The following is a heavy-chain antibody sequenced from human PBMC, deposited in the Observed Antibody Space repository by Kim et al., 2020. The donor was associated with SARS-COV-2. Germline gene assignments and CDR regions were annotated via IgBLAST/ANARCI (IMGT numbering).Heavy chain of an antibody. J-gene: IGHJ4*02. Sequence: LKSRVTISVDTSKNQFSLKLSSVTAADTAVYYCARADGYSSGWYKYYFDYWGQGTLVTVSS. CDR3: ARADGYSSGWYKYYFDY. V-gene: IGHV4-59*01. D-gene: IGHD6-19*01.